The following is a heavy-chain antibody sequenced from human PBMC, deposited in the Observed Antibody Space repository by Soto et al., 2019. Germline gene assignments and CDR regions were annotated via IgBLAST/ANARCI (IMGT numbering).Heavy chain of an antibody. J-gene: IGHJ4*02. Sequence: ASVKVSCKASGYTFTSYGISWVRQAPGQGLEWMGWISAYNGNTNYAQKLQGRVTMTTDTSTSTAYMELRSLRSDDTAVYYCATRVQKHYDFWSGQLDYWGQGTLVTVSS. CDR3: ATRVQKHYDFWSGQLDY. D-gene: IGHD3-3*01. V-gene: IGHV1-18*01. CDR2: ISAYNGNT. CDR1: GYTFTSYG.